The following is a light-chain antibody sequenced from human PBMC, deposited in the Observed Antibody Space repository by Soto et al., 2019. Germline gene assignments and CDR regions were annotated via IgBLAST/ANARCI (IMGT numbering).Light chain of an antibody. Sequence: EIAMTQSPDTLSVSPGDRATLSCRASQGVRSDLAWYQQKAGQSPRLLIYGASTRAAETPARFSGSGSETEFTLTISSLQSEDFAVYYCQQYSTWPLTFGGGTKVEIK. CDR1: QGVRSD. V-gene: IGKV3-15*01. J-gene: IGKJ4*01. CDR3: QQYSTWPLT. CDR2: GAS.